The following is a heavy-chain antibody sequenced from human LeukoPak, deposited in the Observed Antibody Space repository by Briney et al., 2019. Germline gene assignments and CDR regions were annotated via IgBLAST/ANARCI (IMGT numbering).Heavy chain of an antibody. CDR1: GFTFSSYG. Sequence: PGGSLRLSCAASGFTFSSYGMHWVRQAPGKGLEWVAVISYDGSNKYYADSVRGRFTISRDNSKNTLYLQMNSLRAEDTAVYYCAKDHWIQLWSYYFDYWGQGTLVTVSS. V-gene: IGHV3-30*18. CDR3: AKDHWIQLWSYYFDY. J-gene: IGHJ4*02. D-gene: IGHD5-18*01. CDR2: ISYDGSNK.